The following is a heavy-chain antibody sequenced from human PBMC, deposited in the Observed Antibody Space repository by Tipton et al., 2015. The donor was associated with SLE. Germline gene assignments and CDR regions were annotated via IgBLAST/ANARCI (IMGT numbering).Heavy chain of an antibody. CDR1: GFTFSDYG. Sequence: QLVQSGGGVVQPGRSLRLSCAASGFTFSDYGIHWVRQAPGKGLEWVSSISSSSSYIYYADSVKGRFTISGDNAKNSLYLQMNSLRAEDTAVYYCARDPHPLTGYCPDFDYWGQVTLVTVSS. V-gene: IGHV3-21*03. CDR2: ISSSSSYI. J-gene: IGHJ4*02. CDR3: ARDPHPLTGYCPDFDY. D-gene: IGHD3-9*01.